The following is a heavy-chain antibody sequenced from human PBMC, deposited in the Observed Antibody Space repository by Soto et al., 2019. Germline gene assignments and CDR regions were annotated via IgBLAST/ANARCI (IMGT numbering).Heavy chain of an antibody. CDR2: ISGSGGST. CDR1: GFTFSSYA. J-gene: IGHJ4*02. Sequence: EVQLLESGGGLVQPGGSLRLSCAASGFTFSSYAMSWVRQAPGKGLEWVSAISGSGGSTYYADSVKGRFTISRDNSKNTLYLQMNSLRAEDTAVYYGANHLWFGELSNWGQGTLVIVSS. CDR3: ANHLWFGELSN. V-gene: IGHV3-23*01. D-gene: IGHD3-10*01.